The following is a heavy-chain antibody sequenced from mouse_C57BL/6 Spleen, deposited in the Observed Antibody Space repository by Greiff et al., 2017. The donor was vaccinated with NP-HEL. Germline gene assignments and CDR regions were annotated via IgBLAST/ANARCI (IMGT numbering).Heavy chain of an antibody. J-gene: IGHJ2*01. V-gene: IGHV1-72*01. CDR1: GYTFTSYW. CDR3: ARWASGGRDYFDY. CDR2: IDPNSGGT. Sequence: QVQLKQSGAELVKPGASVKLSCKASGYTFTSYWMHWVKQRPGRGLEWIGRIDPNSGGTKYNEKFKSKATLTVDKPSSTAYMQLSSLTSEDSAVYYCARWASGGRDYFDYWGQGTTLTVSS. D-gene: IGHD3-3*01.